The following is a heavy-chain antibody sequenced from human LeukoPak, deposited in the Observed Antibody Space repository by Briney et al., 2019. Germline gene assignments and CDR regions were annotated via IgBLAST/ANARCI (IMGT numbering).Heavy chain of an antibody. Sequence: SETLSLICAVYGGSFSGNYWSWIRQPPGKGLEWIGDINDSEYTNYNPSLKSRVTISIDTSRNQFSLKLASVTAADTAVYYCAGGHRNWLLSWFDPWGRGTLVTVSS. D-gene: IGHD3-9*01. CDR3: AGGHRNWLLSWFDP. CDR1: GGSFSGNY. CDR2: INDSEYT. V-gene: IGHV4-34*01. J-gene: IGHJ5*02.